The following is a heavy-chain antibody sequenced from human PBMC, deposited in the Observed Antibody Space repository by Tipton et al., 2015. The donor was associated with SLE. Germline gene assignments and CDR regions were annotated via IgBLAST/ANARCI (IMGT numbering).Heavy chain of an antibody. Sequence: TLSLTCAVYGGSFSGYYWSWIRQPPGKGLEWIGEINHSGSTNYNPSLKSRVTISVDTSKNQFSLKLSSVTAADTAVYYGAREGEVTTSPYYFDYWGQGTLVTVSS. CDR2: INHSGST. J-gene: IGHJ4*02. V-gene: IGHV4-34*01. CDR3: AREGEVTTSPYYFDY. CDR1: GGSFSGYY. D-gene: IGHD4-17*01.